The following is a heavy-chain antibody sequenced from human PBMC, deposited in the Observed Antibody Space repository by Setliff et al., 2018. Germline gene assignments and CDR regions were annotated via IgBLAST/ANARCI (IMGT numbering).Heavy chain of an antibody. CDR1: GFSINVYS. CDR3: AKDRVPDGYWGFDY. J-gene: IGHJ4*02. D-gene: IGHD7-27*01. Sequence: PGGSLRLSCAASGFSINVYSMTWVRQAPGKGLECVSGMYGVGATFYADSVKGRFTISRDISENTLYLQMNSLRPEDTAVYYCAKDRVPDGYWGFDYWGQGILVTVSS. V-gene: IGHV3-23*01. CDR2: MYGVGAT.